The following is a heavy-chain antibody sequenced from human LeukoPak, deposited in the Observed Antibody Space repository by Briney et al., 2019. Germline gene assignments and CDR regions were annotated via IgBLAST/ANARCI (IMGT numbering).Heavy chain of an antibody. J-gene: IGHJ4*02. CDR3: AKSNGYSSSWYVYY. CDR1: EFTFSSYW. D-gene: IGHD6-13*01. Sequence: GGSLRLSCAASEFTFSSYWMSWVRQAPGKGLEWVSAISGSGGSTYYADSVKGRFTISRDNSKNTLYLQMNSLRAEDTAVYYCAKSNGYSSSWYVYYWGQGTLVTVSS. V-gene: IGHV3-23*01. CDR2: ISGSGGST.